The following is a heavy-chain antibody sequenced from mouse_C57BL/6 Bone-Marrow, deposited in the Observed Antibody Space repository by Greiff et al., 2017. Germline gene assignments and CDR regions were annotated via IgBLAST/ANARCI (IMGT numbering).Heavy chain of an antibody. CDR2: IYPRSGNT. CDR3: ASLYYYGSSYGYFDY. CDR1: GYTFTSYG. Sequence: QVQLQQSGAELARPGASVKLSCKASGYTFTSYGISWVKQRTGQGLEWIGEIYPRSGNTYYNEKFKGRATLTADKSSSTAYMELRSLTSEDSAVYFCASLYYYGSSYGYFDYWGQGTTLTVSS. J-gene: IGHJ2*01. V-gene: IGHV1-81*01. D-gene: IGHD1-1*01.